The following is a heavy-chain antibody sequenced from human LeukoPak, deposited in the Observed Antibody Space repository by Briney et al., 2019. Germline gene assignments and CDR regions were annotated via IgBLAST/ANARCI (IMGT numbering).Heavy chain of an antibody. CDR1: GFTFSTYW. CDR2: IKEDGSAT. V-gene: IGHV3-7*04. CDR3: ARDSPGYLAYDS. Sequence: GGSLRLSCAASGFTFSTYWMTWVRQAPGRGPEWVDNIKEDGSATYYVDSVKGRFTISRDNAKKSLYLQMNSLRAEDTAVYYCARDSPGYLAYDSWGQGTLVTVSS. D-gene: IGHD1-1*01. J-gene: IGHJ4*02.